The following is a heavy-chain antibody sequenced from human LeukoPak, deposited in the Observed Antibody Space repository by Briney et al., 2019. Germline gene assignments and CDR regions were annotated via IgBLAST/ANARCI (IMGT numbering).Heavy chain of an antibody. CDR3: TTDPGGNFNYYGMDV. Sequence: GGSLRLSCAASGFXFSNAWISWVREAPGKGLEWVGRIKSKTDGGTTDYAAPVKGRFTISRDDSKNTLYLQMNSLKTEDTAVYYCTTDPGGNFNYYGMDVWGQGTTVTVSS. D-gene: IGHD4-23*01. CDR2: IKSKTDGGTT. J-gene: IGHJ6*02. CDR1: GFXFSNAW. V-gene: IGHV3-15*01.